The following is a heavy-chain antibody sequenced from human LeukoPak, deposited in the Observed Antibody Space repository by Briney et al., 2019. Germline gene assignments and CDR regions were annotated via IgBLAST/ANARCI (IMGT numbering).Heavy chain of an antibody. CDR3: ARRRYNWNAIDY. CDR2: ISGSGDNT. D-gene: IGHD1-20*01. J-gene: IGHJ4*02. Sequence: PGGSLRLSCVASGFTFSNYAMTWVRQSPGKGPEWVSTISGSGDNTYYTDSVKGRFTISKDNSKNTLYLQMNSLRAEDTAVYYCARRRYNWNAIDYWGQGTLVTVSS. CDR1: GFTFSNYA. V-gene: IGHV3-23*01.